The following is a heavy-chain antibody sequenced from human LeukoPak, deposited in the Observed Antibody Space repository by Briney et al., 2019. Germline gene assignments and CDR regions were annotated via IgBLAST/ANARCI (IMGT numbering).Heavy chain of an antibody. CDR3: ARGRYYGSGSYDY. D-gene: IGHD3-10*01. CDR1: GGTFSSYA. J-gene: IGHJ4*02. CDR2: IIPILGIA. Sequence: GASVKVSCKASGGTFSSYAISWVRQAPGQGLEWMGRIIPILGIANYAQKFQGRVTITADKSTSTAYMELSSLRSEDTAVYYCARGRYYGSGSYDYWGQGTLVTVSS. V-gene: IGHV1-69*04.